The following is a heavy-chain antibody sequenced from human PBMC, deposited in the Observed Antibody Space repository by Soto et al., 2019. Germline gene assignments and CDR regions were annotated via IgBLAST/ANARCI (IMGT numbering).Heavy chain of an antibody. CDR1: GDRFTSYA. D-gene: IGHD2-21*02. CDR2: INAGNGNT. CDR3: ARSIVVVTALDY. V-gene: IGHV1-3*01. J-gene: IGHJ4*02. Sequence: GASVKPSCKASGDRFTSYAMHCVRQAPGQRLEWMGWINAGNGNTKYSQKFQGRVTITRDTSASTAYMELSSLRSEDTAVYYCARSIVVVTALDYWGQGTLVTVSS.